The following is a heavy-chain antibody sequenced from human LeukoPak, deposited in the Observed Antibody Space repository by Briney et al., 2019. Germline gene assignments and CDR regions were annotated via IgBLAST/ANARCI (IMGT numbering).Heavy chain of an antibody. CDR1: GYSFTSYW. Sequence: GESLKISCKGSGYSFTSYWIGWVRPMPGKGLEWMGIIYPGDSDTRYSPSFQGQVTISADKSISTAYLQWSSLKASDTAMYYCARGGSRGATRGEYFQHWGQGTLVTVSS. CDR2: IYPGDSDT. J-gene: IGHJ1*01. D-gene: IGHD1-26*01. CDR3: ARGGSRGATRGEYFQH. V-gene: IGHV5-51*01.